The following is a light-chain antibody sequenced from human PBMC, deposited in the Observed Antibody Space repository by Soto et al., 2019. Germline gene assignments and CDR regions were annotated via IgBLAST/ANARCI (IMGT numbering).Light chain of an antibody. CDR1: SSDVGGYNY. Sequence: QSALTQPASVSGSPGQSITISCTGTSSDVGGYNYVSWYQQHPGKAPKLMIYDVSNRPSGLSNRFSGSKSGNTASLTISGLQAEDEADYYCSSYTSSSTGVFGTGTKLTVL. V-gene: IGLV2-14*01. CDR2: DVS. CDR3: SSYTSSSTGV. J-gene: IGLJ1*01.